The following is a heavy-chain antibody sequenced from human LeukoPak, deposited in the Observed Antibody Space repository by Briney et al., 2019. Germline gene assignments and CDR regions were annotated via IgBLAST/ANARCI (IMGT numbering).Heavy chain of an antibody. CDR2: ISGSGGST. Sequence: GGSLRLSCAASGFTFSIYAMSWVRQAPGKGLEWVSAISGSGGSTYYADSVKGRFTISRDNSRNTLYLQMNSLRAEDTAVYYCAKVEQLVSIDYWGQGTLVTVSS. D-gene: IGHD6-6*01. CDR1: GFTFSIYA. J-gene: IGHJ4*02. V-gene: IGHV3-23*01. CDR3: AKVEQLVSIDY.